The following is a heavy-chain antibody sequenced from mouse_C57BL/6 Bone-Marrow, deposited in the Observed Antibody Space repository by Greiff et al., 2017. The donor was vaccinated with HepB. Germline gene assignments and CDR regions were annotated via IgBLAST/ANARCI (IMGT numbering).Heavy chain of an antibody. Sequence: QVQLQQSGAELVKPGASVKMSCTASGYTFTSYWITWVKQRPGQGLEWIGDIYPGSGSTNYNEKFKSNATLTVDTSSSTAYMQLSSLTSEDSAVYYCACYYGSSWYFDVEDTGTTVTVTA. CDR1: GYTFTSYW. J-gene: IGHJ1*03. D-gene: IGHD1-1*01. V-gene: IGHV1-55*01. CDR3: ACYYGSSWYFDV. CDR2: IYPGSGST.